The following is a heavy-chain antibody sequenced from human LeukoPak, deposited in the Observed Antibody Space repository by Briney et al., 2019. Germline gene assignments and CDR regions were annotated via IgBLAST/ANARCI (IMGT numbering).Heavy chain of an antibody. J-gene: IGHJ4*02. CDR3: ATPLAVVVAAQLPGFDY. Sequence: GASVKVSCKFSGYTLTELSMHWVRQAPGKGLEWMGGFDPEDGETIYAQKFQGRVTMTEDTSTDTAYMELSSLRSEDTAVYYCATPLAVVVAAQLPGFDYWGQGTLVTVSS. V-gene: IGHV1-24*01. D-gene: IGHD2-15*01. CDR2: FDPEDGET. CDR1: GYTLTELS.